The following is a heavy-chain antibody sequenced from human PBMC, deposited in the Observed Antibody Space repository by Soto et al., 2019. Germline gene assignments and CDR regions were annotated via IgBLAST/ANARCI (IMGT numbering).Heavy chain of an antibody. D-gene: IGHD1-1*01. CDR1: GDSISSYY. CDR2: IYYSGST. CDR3: ARLKELENYYYYMDV. J-gene: IGHJ6*03. V-gene: IGHV4-59*08. Sequence: SETLSLTCTVSGDSISSYYWSWIRQPPGQGLEWIGYIYYSGSTNYNPSLKSRVTISVDTSKNQFSLKLRSVTAADTAVYYCARLKELENYYYYMDVWGKGTTVTLSS.